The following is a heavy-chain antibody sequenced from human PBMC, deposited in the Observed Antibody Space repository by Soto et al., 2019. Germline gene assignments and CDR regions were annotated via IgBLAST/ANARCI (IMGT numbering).Heavy chain of an antibody. J-gene: IGHJ6*02. CDR3: ARRETIFGVVIRQDYYYGMDV. D-gene: IGHD3-3*01. V-gene: IGHV1-69*13. CDR2: IIPIFGTA. CDR1: GGTFSSYA. Sequence: SVKVSCKASGGTFSSYAISWVRQAPGQGLEWMGGIIPIFGTANYAQKFQGRVTITADESTSTAYLELSSLRSEDTAVYYCARRETIFGVVIRQDYYYGMDVWGQGTTVTVSS.